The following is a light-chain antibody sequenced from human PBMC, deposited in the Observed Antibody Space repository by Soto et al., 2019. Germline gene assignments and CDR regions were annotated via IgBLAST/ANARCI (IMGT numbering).Light chain of an antibody. CDR2: DVD. CDR3: SSYAGSNTYV. V-gene: IGLV2-8*01. J-gene: IGLJ1*01. Sequence: QSVLSQPPSASGSPGQSVTISCTGTSSDVGGYNFVSWYQHHPGKAPKLMIYDVDKRPSGVPDRFSGSKSGYTASLTVSGLQAEDEADYFCSSYAGSNTYVLGAGTKVTVL. CDR1: SSDVGGYNF.